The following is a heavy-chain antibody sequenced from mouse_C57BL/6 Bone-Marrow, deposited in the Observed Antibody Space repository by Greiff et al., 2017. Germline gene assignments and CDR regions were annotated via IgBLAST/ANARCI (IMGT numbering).Heavy chain of an antibody. D-gene: IGHD2-3*01. CDR3: ARKREYDLFYAMDY. CDR2: IWSGGST. Sequence: VKLMESGPGLVQPSQSLSITCTVSGFSLTSYGVHWVRQSPGKGLEWLGVIWSGGSTDYNAAFISRLSISKDNSKSQVFFKMNSLQADDTAIYYSARKREYDLFYAMDYWGQGTSVTVSS. CDR1: GFSLTSYG. J-gene: IGHJ4*01. V-gene: IGHV2-2*01.